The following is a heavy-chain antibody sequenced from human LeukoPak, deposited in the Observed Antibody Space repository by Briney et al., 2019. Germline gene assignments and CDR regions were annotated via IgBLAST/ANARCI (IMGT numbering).Heavy chain of an antibody. V-gene: IGHV4-38-2*02. CDR1: GYSISSGYF. D-gene: IGHD6-19*01. CDR3: ARVGGGPPIVVMAGFDY. CDR2: IYHTGKT. J-gene: IGHJ4*02. Sequence: SETLSLTCTVSGYSISSGYFWGWIRQSPGRGLEWIGSIYHTGKTQYTPSLKSRVTISIDTSRNQFSLKLNSVTAADTAVYYCARVGGGPPIVVMAGFDYWGQGMLATVSS.